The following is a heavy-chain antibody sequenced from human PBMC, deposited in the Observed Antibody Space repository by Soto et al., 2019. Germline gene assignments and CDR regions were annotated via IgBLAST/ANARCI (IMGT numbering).Heavy chain of an antibody. Sequence: VGSLRLSCAASGFTFSSYSMNWVRQAPGKGLEWVSSISSSSSYIYYADSVKGRFTISRDNAKNSLYLQMNSLRAEDTAVYYCASRPGYSSGCDYWGQGTLVTVSS. CDR3: ASRPGYSSGCDY. D-gene: IGHD6-19*01. CDR2: ISSSSSYI. J-gene: IGHJ4*02. V-gene: IGHV3-21*01. CDR1: GFTFSSYS.